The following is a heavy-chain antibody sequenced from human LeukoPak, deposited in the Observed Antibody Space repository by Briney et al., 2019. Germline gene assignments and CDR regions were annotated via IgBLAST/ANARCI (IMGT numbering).Heavy chain of an antibody. CDR3: ASDLSGSYQY. Sequence: ASVKVSCKASGGTFSSYAISWVRQAPGQGLEWMGGIIPIFGTANYAQKFQGRVTITTDESTSTAYMELSSLRSEDTAVHYCASDLSGSYQYWGQGTLVTVSS. D-gene: IGHD1-26*01. J-gene: IGHJ4*02. CDR1: GGTFSSYA. V-gene: IGHV1-69*05. CDR2: IIPIFGTA.